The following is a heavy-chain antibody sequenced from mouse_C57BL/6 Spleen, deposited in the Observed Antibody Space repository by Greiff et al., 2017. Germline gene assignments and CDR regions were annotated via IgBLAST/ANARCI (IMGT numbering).Heavy chain of an antibody. CDR3: ARGGGSSFYWYFDV. Sequence: EVKLMESEGGLVQPGSSMKLSCTASGFTFSDYYMAWVRQVPEKGLEWVANINYDGSSTYYLDSLKSRFIISRDNAKNILYLQMSSLKSEDTATYYCARGGGSSFYWYFDVWGTGTTVTVSS. D-gene: IGHD1-1*01. V-gene: IGHV5-16*01. CDR1: GFTFSDYY. J-gene: IGHJ1*03. CDR2: INYDGSST.